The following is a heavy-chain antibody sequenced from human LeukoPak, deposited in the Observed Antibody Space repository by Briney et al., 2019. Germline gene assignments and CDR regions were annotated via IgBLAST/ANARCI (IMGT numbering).Heavy chain of an antibody. V-gene: IGHV3-21*01. CDR3: ARVTMVRGRYYYMDV. J-gene: IGHJ6*03. CDR1: GFTFSSYS. Sequence: GGSLRLSCAAYGFTFSSYSMNWVRQAPGKGLEWVSSISSSSSYIYYADSVKGRFTISRDNAKNSLYLQMNSLRAEDTAVYYCARVTMVRGRYYYMDVWGKGTTVTVSS. D-gene: IGHD3-10*01. CDR2: ISSSSSYI.